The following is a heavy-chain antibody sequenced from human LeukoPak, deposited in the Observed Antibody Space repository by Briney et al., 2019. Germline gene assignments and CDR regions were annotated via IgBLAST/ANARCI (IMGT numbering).Heavy chain of an antibody. D-gene: IGHD1-7*01. CDR2: INPNSGGT. CDR3: ARDRPRTNYRDYVGY. CDR1: GYTFTGYY. V-gene: IGHV1-2*02. J-gene: IGHJ4*02. Sequence: GASVKVSCKASGYTFTGYYMHWVRRAPGQGLEWMGWINPNSGGTNYAQKFQGRVTMTRDTSISTAYMELSRLRSDDTAVYYCARDRPRTNYRDYVGYWGQGTLVTVSS.